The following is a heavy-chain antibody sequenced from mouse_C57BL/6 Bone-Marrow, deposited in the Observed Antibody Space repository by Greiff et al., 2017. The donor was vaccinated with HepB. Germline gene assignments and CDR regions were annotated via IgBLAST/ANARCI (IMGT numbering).Heavy chain of an antibody. D-gene: IGHD2-3*01. CDR1: GFTFSDYG. CDR2: ISSGSSTI. CDR3: ARRDGKAWFAY. Sequence: DVKLVESGGGLVKPGGSLKLSCAASGFTFSDYGMHWVRQAPEKGLEWVAYISSGSSTIYYADTVKGRFTISRDNAKNTLFLQMTSLRSEDTAMYYCARRDGKAWFAYWGQGTLVTVSA. J-gene: IGHJ3*01. V-gene: IGHV5-17*01.